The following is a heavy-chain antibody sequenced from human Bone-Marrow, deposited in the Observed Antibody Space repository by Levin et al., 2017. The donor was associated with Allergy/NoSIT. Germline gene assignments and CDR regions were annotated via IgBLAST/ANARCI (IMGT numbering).Heavy chain of an antibody. V-gene: IGHV4-34*01. CDR3: VRKTLTMVHGDTGKCYYYFDS. Sequence: SQTLSLTCSVSSGSFTGYYWIWFRQPPGKGLEWIGRISHGGVTNYNPSLKGRVTMSLDTSKSQFSLSLTSVTAADTALYFCVRKTLTMVHGDTGKCYYYFDSWGHGTLVTVSA. CDR2: ISHGGVT. J-gene: IGHJ4*01. D-gene: IGHD3-10*01. CDR1: SGSFTGYY.